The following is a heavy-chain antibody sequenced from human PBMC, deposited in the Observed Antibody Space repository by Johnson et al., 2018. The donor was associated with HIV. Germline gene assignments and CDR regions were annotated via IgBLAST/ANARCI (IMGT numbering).Heavy chain of an antibody. CDR2: IRYDGSDQ. J-gene: IGHJ3*02. CDR3: ARERGLNEYSSSWDAFDI. D-gene: IGHD6-6*01. Sequence: QVQLVESGGGAAQPGGSLRLSCAGSGSTFSSYGMHWVRQAPGKGPECVPFIRYDGSDQHPADSVKGRFTISRDNSKNTLYLQMNSLRAEDTAVYYCARERGLNEYSSSWDAFDIWGQGTMVTVSS. CDR1: GSTFSSYG. V-gene: IGHV3-30*02.